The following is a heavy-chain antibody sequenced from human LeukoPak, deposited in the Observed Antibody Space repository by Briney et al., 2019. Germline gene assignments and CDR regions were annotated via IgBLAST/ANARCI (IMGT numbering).Heavy chain of an antibody. V-gene: IGHV3-23*01. J-gene: IGHJ3*02. CDR1: GFTFSSYA. CDR3: AKVQYCTNGVCDAFDI. CDR2: ISGSGGST. D-gene: IGHD2-8*01. Sequence: GGSLRLSCAASGFTFSSYAMSWVRQAPGKGLEWVSAISGSGGSTYYADSVKGRFTISRDNSKNTLYLQMNSLRAEHTAVYYCAKVQYCTNGVCDAFDIWGQGTMVTVSS.